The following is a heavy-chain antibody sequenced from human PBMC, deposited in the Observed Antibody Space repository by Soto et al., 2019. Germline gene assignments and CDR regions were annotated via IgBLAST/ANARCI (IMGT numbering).Heavy chain of an antibody. CDR3: AGANLYSFDF. J-gene: IGHJ3*01. V-gene: IGHV4-31*03. Sequence: SETRSLTCTVSGGSISSGGYYWSWIRQHPGKCLEWIGYIYYSGSTYFNPSLKSRVTISVDTSKNQFSLKLSSVTAADTAVYYGAGANLYSFDFRDEGTMVTVS. CDR2: IYYSGST. D-gene: IGHD2-8*01. CDR1: GGSISSGGYY.